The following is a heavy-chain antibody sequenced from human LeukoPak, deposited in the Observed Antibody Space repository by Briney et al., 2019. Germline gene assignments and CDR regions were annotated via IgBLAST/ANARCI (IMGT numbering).Heavy chain of an antibody. D-gene: IGHD6-19*01. CDR2: IIPIFGTA. CDR1: GGTFSSYA. Sequence: ASVKVSFKASGGTFSSYAISWVRQAPGQGLEWMGGIIPIFGTANYAQKFQGRVTITADKSTSTAYMELSSLRSEDTAVYYCARGENSSGWSAYWFDPWGQGTLVTVSS. J-gene: IGHJ5*02. CDR3: ARGENSSGWSAYWFDP. V-gene: IGHV1-69*06.